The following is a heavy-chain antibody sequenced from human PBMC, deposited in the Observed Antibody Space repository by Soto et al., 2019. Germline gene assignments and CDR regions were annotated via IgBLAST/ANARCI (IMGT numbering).Heavy chain of an antibody. D-gene: IGHD2-8*01. CDR3: ARDRRGTNTRNTGWFDP. CDR2: ISAYNGNT. CDR1: GYTFTSYG. V-gene: IGHV1-18*01. Sequence: ASVKVSCKASGYTFTSYGISWVRQAPGQGLEWMGWISAYNGNTNYAQKFQGRVTMTRDTSTSTVYMELSSLRSEDTAVYYCARDRRGTNTRNTGWFDPWGKETLVTVSS. J-gene: IGHJ5*02.